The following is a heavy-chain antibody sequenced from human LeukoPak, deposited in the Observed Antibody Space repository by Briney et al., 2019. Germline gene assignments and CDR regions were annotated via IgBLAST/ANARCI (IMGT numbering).Heavy chain of an antibody. J-gene: IGHJ3*02. CDR2: LNSDGSGT. Sequence: GGSLRLSCVDSGFTFSRYKMHWVRQGPGKGLMWVSRLNSDGSGTTYADSVKGRFTISRDNAKNTLYLQMNSLRAEDTAVYYCARAKYYYGSGSYYDAFDIWGQGTMVTVSS. D-gene: IGHD3-10*01. CDR3: ARAKYYYGSGSYYDAFDI. V-gene: IGHV3-74*01. CDR1: GFTFSRYK.